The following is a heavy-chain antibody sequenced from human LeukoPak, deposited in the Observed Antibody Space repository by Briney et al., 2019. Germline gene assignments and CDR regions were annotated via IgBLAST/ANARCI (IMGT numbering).Heavy chain of an antibody. Sequence: SETLSLTCAVYGGSFSGYYWSWIRQPPGKGLEWIGEIHHSGSTNYNPSLKSRVTISVDTSKNQSPLKLSSVTAADTAVYYCARWVRRYSSSSFFDPWGQGTLVTVSS. CDR2: IHHSGST. V-gene: IGHV4-34*01. J-gene: IGHJ5*02. CDR1: GGSFSGYY. CDR3: ARWVRRYSSSSFFDP. D-gene: IGHD6-6*01.